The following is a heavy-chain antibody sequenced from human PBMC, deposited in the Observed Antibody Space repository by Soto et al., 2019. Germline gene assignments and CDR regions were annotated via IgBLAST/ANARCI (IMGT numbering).Heavy chain of an antibody. D-gene: IGHD3-10*01. CDR2: INHSGTV. Sequence: QVHLQQWGAGLLKPSETLSLTCAVNGGAFNGDYWTWIRQSPGKGLQWIGEINHSGTVDYNPSLKSRVTLSIDTSKKQFSLTLTSVTAADTAVYYCARAGAALVRGSIGGFDYWGQGTLVTVSS. V-gene: IGHV4-34*01. CDR1: GGAFNGDY. CDR3: ARAGAALVRGSIGGFDY. J-gene: IGHJ4*02.